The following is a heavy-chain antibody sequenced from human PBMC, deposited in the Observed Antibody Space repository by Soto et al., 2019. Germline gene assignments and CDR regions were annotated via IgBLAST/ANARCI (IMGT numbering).Heavy chain of an antibody. CDR2: IIPLLGTA. D-gene: IGHD3-22*01. CDR3: ARGVHYDSSGYYYFY. CDR1: GGTFNNYA. V-gene: IGHV1-69*13. Sequence: SVKVSCKASGGTFNNYAISWVRQAPGQGLEWMGGIIPLLGTANYAQKFQGRVTITADESTSTAYMELRSLRSEDTAVYYCARGVHYDSSGYYYFYWGQGTLVTVS. J-gene: IGHJ4*02.